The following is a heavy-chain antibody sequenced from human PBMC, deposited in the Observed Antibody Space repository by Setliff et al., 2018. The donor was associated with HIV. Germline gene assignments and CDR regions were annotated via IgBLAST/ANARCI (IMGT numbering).Heavy chain of an antibody. CDR1: GITFTNAW. Sequence: GSLRLSCSASGITFTNAWMTWVRQAPGKGLEWIGRIKSKASRGTTDYAAPVKGRFTISRDDTQNTLFLQMNSLKTEDSAVYYCARDDFLYDYDYMDAWGKGTTVTVSS. CDR2: IKSKASRGTT. CDR3: ARDDFLYDYDYMDA. J-gene: IGHJ6*03. D-gene: IGHD3-16*01. V-gene: IGHV3-15*01.